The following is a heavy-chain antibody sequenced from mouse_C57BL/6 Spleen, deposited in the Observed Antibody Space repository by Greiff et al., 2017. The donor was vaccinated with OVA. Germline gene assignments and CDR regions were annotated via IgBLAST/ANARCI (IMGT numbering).Heavy chain of an antibody. CDR2: IDPSDSYT. Sequence: QVQLQQPGAELVMPGASVKLSCKASGYTFTSYWMHWVKQRPGQGLEWIGEIDPSDSYTNYNQKFKGKSTVTVDKSSSTAYMQLSSLTSEDSAVYYCARPTNSYFDYWGQGTTLTVSS. V-gene: IGHV1-69*01. CDR1: GYTFTSYW. J-gene: IGHJ2*01. D-gene: IGHD2-10*01. CDR3: ARPTNSYFDY.